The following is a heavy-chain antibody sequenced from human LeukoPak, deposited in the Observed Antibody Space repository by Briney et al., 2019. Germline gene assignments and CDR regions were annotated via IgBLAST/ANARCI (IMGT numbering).Heavy chain of an antibody. CDR2: ISSSGSTI. CDR1: GLPHSSFE. V-gene: IGHV3-48*03. D-gene: IGHD5-18*01. J-gene: IGHJ4*02. CDR3: ARDRSYGSFNY. Sequence: GGPLSLSCAASGLPHSSFELIWVRQAPGKGLEWVSYISSSGSTIYYADSMKGRFTISRDNAKTSLYLQMSSLRAEDTAVYYCARDRSYGSFNYWGQGTLVTVSS.